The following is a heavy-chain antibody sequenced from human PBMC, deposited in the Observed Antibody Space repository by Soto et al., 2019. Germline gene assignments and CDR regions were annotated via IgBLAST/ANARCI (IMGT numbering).Heavy chain of an antibody. D-gene: IGHD3-10*01. CDR2: INHSGST. J-gene: IGHJ4*02. V-gene: IGHV4-34*01. CDR1: DGSSNNYY. CDR3: ARGGLIRGVLYY. Sequence: QVQLQQWGAGLLKPSETLSLTCAVYDGSSNNYYWSWIRQPPGKGLEWIGEINHSGSTNYNASLKSRVTISEDTSKKQFCLELRFVTAADTAVYYCARGGLIRGVLYYWGQGTLVTVSS.